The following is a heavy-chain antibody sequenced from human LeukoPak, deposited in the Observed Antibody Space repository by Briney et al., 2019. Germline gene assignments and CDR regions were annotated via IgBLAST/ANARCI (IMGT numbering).Heavy chain of an antibody. J-gene: IGHJ4*02. CDR1: GFTFSPYA. Sequence: PGGSLRLSCAAPGFTFSPYAMHWVRQAPGKGLEGVALISNDGSKKYYADSVKGRFTISRDNSKNTLDLQMNSLRAEDTAVYYCAKDGYCSSTSCYPNHFDSWGQGTLVTVSS. CDR3: AKDGYCSSTSCYPNHFDS. CDR2: ISNDGSKK. D-gene: IGHD2-2*03. V-gene: IGHV3-30*18.